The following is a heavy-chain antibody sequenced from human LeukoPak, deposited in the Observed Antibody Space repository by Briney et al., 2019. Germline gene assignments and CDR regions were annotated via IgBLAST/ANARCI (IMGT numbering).Heavy chain of an antibody. CDR2: ISGSGSNT. Sequence: GGSLRLSCAASGFTFSSYAMSWVRQTPGKGLEWVSAISGSGSNTNYADSVKGRFTISRDNSKSTLYLQMNSLRAEDTALYYCAEDYFGTVPDAFDIWGQGTMVTVSS. CDR1: GFTFSSYA. CDR3: AEDYFGTVPDAFDI. D-gene: IGHD1-14*01. J-gene: IGHJ3*02. V-gene: IGHV3-23*01.